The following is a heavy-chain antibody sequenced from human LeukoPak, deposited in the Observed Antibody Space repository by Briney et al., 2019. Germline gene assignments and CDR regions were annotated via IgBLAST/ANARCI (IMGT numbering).Heavy chain of an antibody. Sequence: SQTLSLTCTVSRGSISSGGYYWSWIRQPPGKGLEWIGYIYHSGSTSYNPSLKSRVTISVDKSKNQFSLKLSSVTAADTAVYYCAREPSKDGMDVWGQGTTVTVSS. CDR1: RGSISSGGYY. V-gene: IGHV4-30-2*01. CDR2: IYHSGST. J-gene: IGHJ6*02. CDR3: AREPSKDGMDV. D-gene: IGHD2-2*01.